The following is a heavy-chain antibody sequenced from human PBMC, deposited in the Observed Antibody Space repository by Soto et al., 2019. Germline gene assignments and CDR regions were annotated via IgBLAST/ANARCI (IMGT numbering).Heavy chain of an antibody. V-gene: IGHV5-51*01. J-gene: IGHJ4*02. CDR2: IYPGDSDT. CDR3: ARHYGTGYCSSTSCSGGYYFDY. CDR1: GYSFTSYW. Sequence: GESLKISCKGSGYSFTSYWIGWVRQMPGKGLEWMGIIYPGDSDTRYSPSFQGQVTNTADKSISTAYLQWSSLKASDTAMYYCARHYGTGYCSSTSCSGGYYFDYWGQGTLVTVSS. D-gene: IGHD2-2*01.